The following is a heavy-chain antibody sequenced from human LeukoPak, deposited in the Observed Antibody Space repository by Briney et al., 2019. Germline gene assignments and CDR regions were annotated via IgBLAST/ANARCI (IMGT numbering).Heavy chain of an antibody. D-gene: IGHD6-19*01. Sequence: GGSLSLSCAASGFTFSSYAMRWVSQAPGKGLEWVSVISGECGNEYYADSVTGRFIISRDNSKNTLFLQMNSLRAEDTAVYYCAKRTAVRGATDFWGRGKLVTVSS. CDR3: AKRTAVRGATDF. V-gene: IGHV3-23*01. CDR1: GFTFSSYA. J-gene: IGHJ4*02. CDR2: ISGECGNE.